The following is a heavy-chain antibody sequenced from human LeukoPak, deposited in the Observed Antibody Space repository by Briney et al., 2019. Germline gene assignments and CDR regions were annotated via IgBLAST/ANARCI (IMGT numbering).Heavy chain of an antibody. J-gene: IGHJ5*02. CDR2: IYYSGST. CDR3: ARDSGTTGEVKFDP. V-gene: IGHV4-59*12. CDR1: GGAISRYY. Sequence: SETLSLTCSVSGGAISRYYWSWIRQPPGKGLEWIGYIYYSGSTNYNPSLKSRVTISVDTSKNQFSLKLSFVTAADTAVYYCARDSGTTGEVKFDPWGQGTLVTVSS. D-gene: IGHD4-17*01.